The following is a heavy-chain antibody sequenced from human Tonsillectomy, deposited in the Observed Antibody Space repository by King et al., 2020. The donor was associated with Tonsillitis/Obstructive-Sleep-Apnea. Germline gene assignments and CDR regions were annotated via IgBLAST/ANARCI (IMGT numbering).Heavy chain of an antibody. CDR3: ARELGAGPPDYYFDY. J-gene: IGHJ4*02. V-gene: IGHV3-33*01. CDR2: IWYDGSNK. CDR1: GFTFSSYG. Sequence: VQLVESGGGVVQPGRSLRLSCAASGFTFSSYGMHWVRQAPGKGLEWVAVIWYDGSNKYYADSVKGRFTISRDNSKNTLYLQMNSLRAEDTAVYYCARELGAGPPDYYFDYWGQGTLVTVSS. D-gene: IGHD6-19*01.